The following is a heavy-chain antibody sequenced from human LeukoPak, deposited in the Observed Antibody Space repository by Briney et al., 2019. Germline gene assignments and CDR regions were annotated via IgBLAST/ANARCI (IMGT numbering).Heavy chain of an antibody. V-gene: IGHV4-34*01. CDR1: GGSFSGYY. Sequence: SETLSLTCAVYGGSFSGYYWSWIRQPPGKGLEWIGEINHSGSTNYNPSLKSRVTISVDTSKNQFSLKLSSVTAADTAVYYCARAKRTYYDFWSGYYTGNDAFDIWGQGTMVTVSS. J-gene: IGHJ3*02. CDR3: ARAKRTYYDFWSGYYTGNDAFDI. D-gene: IGHD3-3*01. CDR2: INHSGST.